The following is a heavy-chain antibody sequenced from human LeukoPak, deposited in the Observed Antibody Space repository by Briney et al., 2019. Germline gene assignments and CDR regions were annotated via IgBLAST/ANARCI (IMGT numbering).Heavy chain of an antibody. Sequence: SETLSLTCAVYGGSFSGDYWSWIRQPPGKGLEWIGEISHSGSTNYNPSLKSRVTISVDTSKNQFSLKLRSVTAADTAVYYCARDYGDIPPDWYYDLWGRGTLVTVSS. CDR3: ARDYGDIPPDWYYDL. CDR1: GGSFSGDY. CDR2: ISHSGST. D-gene: IGHD4-17*01. V-gene: IGHV4-34*01. J-gene: IGHJ2*01.